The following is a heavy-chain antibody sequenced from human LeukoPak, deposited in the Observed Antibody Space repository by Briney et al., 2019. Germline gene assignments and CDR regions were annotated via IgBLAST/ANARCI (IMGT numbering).Heavy chain of an antibody. CDR1: GGSFSGYH. CDR2: INQIGST. J-gene: IGHJ4*02. V-gene: IGHV4-34*01. Sequence: PSETLSLTCAVYGGSFSGYHWSWIRQPPGKGLEWIGEINQIGSTNYNPSLKSRVTISVDTSMNQFSLHLSSVTAADTAVYFCARGNYDYFDSWGQGTLVTVSS. D-gene: IGHD1-7*01. CDR3: ARGNYDYFDS.